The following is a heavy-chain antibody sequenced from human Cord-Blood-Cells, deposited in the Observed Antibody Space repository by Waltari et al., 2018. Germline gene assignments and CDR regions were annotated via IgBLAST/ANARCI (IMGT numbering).Heavy chain of an antibody. D-gene: IGHD6-19*01. CDR3: ASLPYSSGWYGEYYYYMDV. CDR2: IYYSGGT. CDR1: GGSISSSSYY. Sequence: QLQLQESGPGLVKPSETLSLTCTVSGGSISSSSYYWGWIRQPPGKGLEWIGSIYYSGGTYYNPSLKGRVTISVDTSKNQFSLKLSSVTAADTAVYYCASLPYSSGWYGEYYYYMDVWGKGTTVTVSS. J-gene: IGHJ6*03. V-gene: IGHV4-39*07.